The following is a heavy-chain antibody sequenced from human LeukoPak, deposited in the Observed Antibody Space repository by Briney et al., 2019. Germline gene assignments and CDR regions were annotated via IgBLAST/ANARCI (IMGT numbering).Heavy chain of an antibody. J-gene: IGHJ4*02. CDR2: ISVSDDST. CDR3: AKDRYCSSTNCPYDY. D-gene: IGHD2-2*01. V-gene: IGHV3-23*01. CDR1: GFTFSAYI. Sequence: GGSLRLSCAASGFTFSAYIMNWVRQAPGKGLEWVSGISVSDDSTYYADSVKGRFTMSRDNSNNMLYLQMNSLRAEDTAVYYCAKDRYCSSTNCPYDYWGQGTLVTVSS.